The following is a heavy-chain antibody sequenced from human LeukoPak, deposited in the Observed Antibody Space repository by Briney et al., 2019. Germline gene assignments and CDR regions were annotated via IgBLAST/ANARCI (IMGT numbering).Heavy chain of an antibody. CDR1: GGSISSYY. CDR3: ASGRESIAAAGPVDY. Sequence: SETLSLTCTVSGGSISSYYWSWIRQPPGKGLEWIGYIYYSGSTYYNPSLKSRVTISVDTSKNQFSLKLSSVTAADTAVYYCASGRESIAAAGPVDYWGQGTLVTVSS. V-gene: IGHV4-59*01. J-gene: IGHJ4*02. D-gene: IGHD6-13*01. CDR2: IYYSGST.